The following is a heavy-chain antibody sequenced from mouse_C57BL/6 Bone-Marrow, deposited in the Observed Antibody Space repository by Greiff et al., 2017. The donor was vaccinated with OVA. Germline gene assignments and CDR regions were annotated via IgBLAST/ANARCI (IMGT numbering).Heavy chain of an antibody. V-gene: IGHV5-6*02. Sequence: ELMLVESEGDLVKPVGSLKLSCAASGFPFSSYGMSCVRQTPYKRLEWVATISSGGSYTYYPDSVKGRFTISRDNAKNTLYLQMSSLKSEDTAMYYCARHYYGSSYYWGQGTTLTVSS. CDR3: ARHYYGSSYY. D-gene: IGHD1-1*01. J-gene: IGHJ2*01. CDR2: ISSGGSYT. CDR1: GFPFSSYG.